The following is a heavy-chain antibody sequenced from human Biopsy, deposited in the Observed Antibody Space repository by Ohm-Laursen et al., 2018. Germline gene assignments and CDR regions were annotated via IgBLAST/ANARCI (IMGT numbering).Heavy chain of an antibody. CDR2: VSHSGST. CDR3: ARLTGDYIWGNWRINHDPFDI. CDR1: GGSFSGYY. J-gene: IGHJ3*02. Sequence: PSETLSLTCAASGGSFSGYYWSWIRQTPGKGLEWIGEVSHSGSTNYNPSLKSRVTISVDTSKNQFSLNLSSVTAADTAVYYCARLTGDYIWGNWRINHDPFDIWDQGTSVTVSS. V-gene: IGHV4-34*01. D-gene: IGHD3-16*01.